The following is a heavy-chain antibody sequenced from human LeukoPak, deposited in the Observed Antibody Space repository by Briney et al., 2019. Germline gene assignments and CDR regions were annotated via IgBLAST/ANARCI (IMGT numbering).Heavy chain of an antibody. Sequence: SETLSLTCTVSGGSISNHYWSWIRQPPGKGLEWIGYIYYSGSPNYNPSLKSRVTISVDTSKNQFSLKLSSVTAADTAVYYCARGLAFLPDAFDIWGQGTMVTVSS. CDR2: IYYSGSP. CDR1: GGSISNHY. V-gene: IGHV4-59*11. D-gene: IGHD3-3*01. J-gene: IGHJ3*02. CDR3: ARGLAFLPDAFDI.